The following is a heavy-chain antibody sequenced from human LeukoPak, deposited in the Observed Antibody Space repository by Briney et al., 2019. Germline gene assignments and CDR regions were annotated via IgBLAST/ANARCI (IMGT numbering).Heavy chain of an antibody. V-gene: IGHV3-7*03. CDR3: ARISKGGYKSGRRDPPYYFDY. D-gene: IGHD5-18*01. CDR1: EFTFSTYW. J-gene: IGHJ4*02. Sequence: GGSLRLSCAASEFTFSTYWMSWARQAPGKGLEWVANIKQDGSEKYYVDSVRGRFAISRDNAKNSLYLQMNSLRAEDTAVYYCARISKGGYKSGRRDPPYYFDYWGQGTLVPVSS. CDR2: IKQDGSEK.